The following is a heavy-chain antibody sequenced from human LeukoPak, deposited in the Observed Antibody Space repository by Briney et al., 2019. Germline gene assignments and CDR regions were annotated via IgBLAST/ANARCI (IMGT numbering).Heavy chain of an antibody. J-gene: IGHJ4*02. CDR3: ARDNANPKNFDY. CDR2: IYYTGST. Sequence: SETLSLTCTVSGGSISNYYWNWIRQPPGKGLEWIGYIYYTGSTNYNPSLESRVTISVDTSKNEFSLKVRSVTAADTAVYYCARDNANPKNFDYWGQGTLVTVSS. CDR1: GGSISNYY. V-gene: IGHV4-59*01.